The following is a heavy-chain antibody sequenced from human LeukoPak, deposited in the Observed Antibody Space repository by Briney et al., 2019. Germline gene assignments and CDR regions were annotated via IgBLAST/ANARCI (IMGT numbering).Heavy chain of an antibody. CDR3: ARGRGYSDAFDI. CDR1: GGSISSYY. Sequence: SETLSLTCTVSGGSISSYYWSWIRQPPGKGLEWIGYIYYSGSTNYNPSLKSRVTISVDTSKNQFSLKLSSVTAADTAVYYCARGRGYSDAFDIWGQGTMVTVSS. V-gene: IGHV4-59*01. CDR2: IYYSGST. D-gene: IGHD6-13*01. J-gene: IGHJ3*02.